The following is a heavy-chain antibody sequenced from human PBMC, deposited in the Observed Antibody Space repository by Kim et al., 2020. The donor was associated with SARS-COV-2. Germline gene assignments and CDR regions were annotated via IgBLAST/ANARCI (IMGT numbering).Heavy chain of an antibody. CDR3: ANYGDYGGYYYYGMDV. V-gene: IGHV3-33*06. CDR1: GFTFSSYA. J-gene: IGHJ6*02. Sequence: GGSLRLSCAASGFTFSSYAMHWVRQAPGKGLEWVAVIWYDGSNKYYSDSVKGRFTISRDNSKNTLYLQMNSLRAEDTAVYYCANYGDYGGYYYYGMDVWGQGTTVTVSS. CDR2: IWYDGSNK. D-gene: IGHD4-17*01.